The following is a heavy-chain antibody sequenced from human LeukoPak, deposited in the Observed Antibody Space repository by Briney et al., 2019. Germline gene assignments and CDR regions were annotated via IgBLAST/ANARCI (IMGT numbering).Heavy chain of an antibody. Sequence: GGSLLLSCTVSGFTFRNYLMHWVRLAPGGVLVWASRINIDETNAYADSVSGRFIISRDNAKNTLYLQMNSLKAEDTAMYFCGRGGDGIDVWGQGTTVIVSS. CDR2: INIDETNA. CDR1: GFTFRNYL. J-gene: IGHJ3*01. V-gene: IGHV3-74*01. CDR3: GRGGDGIDV.